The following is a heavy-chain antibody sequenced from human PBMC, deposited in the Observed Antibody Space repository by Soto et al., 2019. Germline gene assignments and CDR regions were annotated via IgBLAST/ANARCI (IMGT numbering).Heavy chain of an antibody. V-gene: IGHV4-30-4*01. CDR3: ARVEVGYSYGPNHFDY. J-gene: IGHJ4*02. CDR1: GGSISSGDYY. D-gene: IGHD5-18*01. Sequence: PSETLSLTCTVSGGSISSGDYYWSWIRQPPGKGLEWIGYIYYSGSTYYNPSLKSRVTISVDTSKNQFSLKLSSVTAADTAVYYCARVEVGYSYGPNHFDYWGQGTLVTVSS. CDR2: IYYSGST.